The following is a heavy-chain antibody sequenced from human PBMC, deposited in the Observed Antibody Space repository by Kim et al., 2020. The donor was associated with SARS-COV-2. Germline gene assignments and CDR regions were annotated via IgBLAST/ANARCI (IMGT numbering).Heavy chain of an antibody. D-gene: IGHD3-10*01. V-gene: IGHV1-18*01. J-gene: IGHJ6*02. Sequence: ASVKVSCKSSGYTFTSYGMNWVRQAPGQGLEWMGWISADSGDTKYAQKLQDRVIMTTDTSTRTVYMELRNLKSNDTAVYYCARGDRYYPQQYDMDIWGQG. CDR3: ARGDRYYPQQYDMDI. CDR2: ISADSGDT. CDR1: GYTFTSYG.